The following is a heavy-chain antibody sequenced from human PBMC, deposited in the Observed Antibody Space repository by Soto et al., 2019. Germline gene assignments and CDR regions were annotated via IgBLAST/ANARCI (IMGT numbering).Heavy chain of an antibody. V-gene: IGHV6-1*01. CDR3: AREFIAARLWYYYYGMDV. Sequence: SQTRSLTCAISGDSVSSNSAAWNWIRQSPSRGLEWLGRTYYRSKWYNDYAVSVKSRITINPDTSKNQFSLQLNSVTPEDTAVYYCAREFIAARLWYYYYGMDVWGQGTTVTVSS. CDR2: TYYRSKWYN. D-gene: IGHD6-6*01. CDR1: GDSVSSNSAA. J-gene: IGHJ6*02.